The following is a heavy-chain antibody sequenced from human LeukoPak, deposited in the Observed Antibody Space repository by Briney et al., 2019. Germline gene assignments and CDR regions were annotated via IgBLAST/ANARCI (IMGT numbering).Heavy chain of an antibody. D-gene: IGHD3-16*01. Sequence: GGSLRLSCSASGFTFRDYGMYWVRQAPGQGLEWVSAVTGSGDGTYYADSVKGRFTISRDNSKNTLFLQLSSLRPEGTAVYYCAKRDGTSRGGFDYWGQGTLVTVSS. CDR2: VTGSGDGT. V-gene: IGHV3-23*01. J-gene: IGHJ4*02. CDR1: GFTFRDYG. CDR3: AKRDGTSRGGFDY.